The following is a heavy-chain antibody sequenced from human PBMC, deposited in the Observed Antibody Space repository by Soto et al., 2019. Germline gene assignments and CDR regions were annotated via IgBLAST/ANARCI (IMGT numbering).Heavy chain of an antibody. CDR3: XXXXXXXAMIFDY. D-gene: IGHD5-18*01. V-gene: IGHV3-30*03. CDR2: ISNDGSTK. J-gene: IGHJ4*02. Sequence: QVQLVESGGGVVQPGRSLRLSCAASGLTFSIYGMHWVRQAPGKGLEWVAVISNDGSTKYYADSVKGRFTISRDNSMXXXXXXXXXXXXXXXXXXXXXXXXXXXAMIFDYWGQGTLVTVSS. CDR1: GLTFSIYG.